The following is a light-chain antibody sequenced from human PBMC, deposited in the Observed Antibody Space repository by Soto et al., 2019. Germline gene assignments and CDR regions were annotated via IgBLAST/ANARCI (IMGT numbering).Light chain of an antibody. CDR2: GAS. V-gene: IGKV3-15*01. Sequence: EIVMTQSPAPLSVSPGARATLSCRASQSVSSNLAWYQQNPAQAPRLLIYGASTRATGIPARFSGSGSGTAFTLPISSLQSVEFAVYYCQQYNNCPPWTFGQGTKVEIK. CDR3: QQYNNCPPWT. J-gene: IGKJ1*01. CDR1: QSVSSN.